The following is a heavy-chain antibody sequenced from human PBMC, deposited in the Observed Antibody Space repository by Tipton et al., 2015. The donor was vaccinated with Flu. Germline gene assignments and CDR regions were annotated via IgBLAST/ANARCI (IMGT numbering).Heavy chain of an antibody. J-gene: IGHJ4*02. V-gene: IGHV3-15*01. CDR2: VKSRKDGGTT. D-gene: IGHD5-12*01. CDR3: TAGYGTSDCDF. Sequence: SLRLSCAASGFNFKNAWMTWVRQAPGKGLEWVGRVKSRKDGGTTDYAAAVTDRFTISRDDSKDTVTLQMNRLKIEDTAVYYCTAGYGTSDCDFWGQGTLVTVSS. CDR1: GFNFKNAW.